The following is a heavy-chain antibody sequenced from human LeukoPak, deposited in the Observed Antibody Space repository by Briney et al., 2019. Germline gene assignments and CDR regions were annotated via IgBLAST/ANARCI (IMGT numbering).Heavy chain of an antibody. CDR2: INPNSGGT. Sequence: ASVKVSCKASGYTFTGYYMHWVRQAPGQGLEWMGWINPNSGGTNYAQKFQGRVTMTRDTSISTAYMELSSLRSEDTAVYYCARDLMDTPMVGYFDYWGQGTLVTVSS. J-gene: IGHJ4*02. CDR3: ARDLMDTPMVGYFDY. CDR1: GYTFTGYY. V-gene: IGHV1-2*02. D-gene: IGHD5-18*01.